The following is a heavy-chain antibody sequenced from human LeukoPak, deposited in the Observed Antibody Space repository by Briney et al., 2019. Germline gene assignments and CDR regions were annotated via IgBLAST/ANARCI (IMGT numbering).Heavy chain of an antibody. CDR3: ARDGGSITMIVVVKHNAFDI. Sequence: GGSLRLSCAASGFTFSSYEMNWVRQAPGKGLEWVAVISYDGSNKYYADSVKGRFTISRDNSKNTLYLQMNSLRAEDTAVYYCARDGGSITMIVVVKHNAFDIWGQGTMVTVSS. D-gene: IGHD3-22*01. CDR2: ISYDGSNK. CDR1: GFTFSSYE. J-gene: IGHJ3*02. V-gene: IGHV3-30*04.